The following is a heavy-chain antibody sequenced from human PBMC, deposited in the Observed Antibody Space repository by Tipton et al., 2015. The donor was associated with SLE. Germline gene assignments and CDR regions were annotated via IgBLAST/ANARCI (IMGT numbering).Heavy chain of an antibody. CDR2: IYHSGST. J-gene: IGHJ2*01. CDR1: GYSISSGYY. CDR3: ARVVNWDWYFDL. V-gene: IGHV4-38-2*01. D-gene: IGHD1-1*01. Sequence: TLSLTCAVSGYSISSGYYWAWIRQPPGKGLEWIGSIYHSGSTYYNPSLKSRVTISVDTSKNQFSLKLSSVTAADTAVYYCARVVNWDWYFDLWGRGTLVTVSS.